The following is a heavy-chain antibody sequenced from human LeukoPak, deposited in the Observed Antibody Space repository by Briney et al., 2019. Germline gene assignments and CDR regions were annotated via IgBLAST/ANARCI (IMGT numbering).Heavy chain of an antibody. CDR1: GYTFTSYY. J-gene: IGHJ5*02. CDR2: INHTGGST. V-gene: IGHV1-46*01. Sequence: ASVKVSCKASGYTFTSYYMHWVRQAPGEGLEWMGIINHTGGSTSYAQKFQGRVTITRDTSASTAYMELSSLRSEDMAVYYCARGAKFRSYGSGTYYTSLPFDPWGQGTLVTVSS. CDR3: ARGAKFRSYGSGTYYTSLPFDP. D-gene: IGHD3-10*01.